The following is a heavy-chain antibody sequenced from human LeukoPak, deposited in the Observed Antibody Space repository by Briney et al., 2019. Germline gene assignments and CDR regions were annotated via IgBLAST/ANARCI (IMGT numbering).Heavy chain of an antibody. Sequence: SVTVSCTASGGTFSSYAISWVRQAPGQGLEWMGGIIPIFGTANYAQKFQGRVTITADESTSTAYMELSSLRSEDTAVYYCARISGSYSDAFDIWGQGTMVTVSS. CDR1: GGTFSSYA. J-gene: IGHJ3*02. CDR2: IIPIFGTA. D-gene: IGHD1-26*01. V-gene: IGHV1-69*01. CDR3: ARISGSYSDAFDI.